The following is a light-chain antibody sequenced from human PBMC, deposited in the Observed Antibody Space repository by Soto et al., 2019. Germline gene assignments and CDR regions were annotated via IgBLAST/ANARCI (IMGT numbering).Light chain of an antibody. V-gene: IGKV3-20*01. CDR3: QHYGSSLWT. CDR1: QSVSNIY. J-gene: IGKJ1*01. CDR2: GAS. Sequence: EFVLTQSPGTLSLSPGERATLSCRASQSVSNIYLAWYQQKPGRAPRLLIFGASSRATGIPDRFSGSGSGTDFTLTISRLEPEDFAVYYCQHYGSSLWTFGQGTKVEVK.